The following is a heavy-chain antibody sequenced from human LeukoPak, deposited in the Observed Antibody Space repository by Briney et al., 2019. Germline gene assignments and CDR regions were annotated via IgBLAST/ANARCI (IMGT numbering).Heavy chain of an antibody. Sequence: SVKVSCKASGGTFSSYAISWVRQAPGQGLEWMGAIIPIFGTANYAQKFQGRVTVTADESTSTAYMELSSLRSEDSAVYYCARTPLDSSSPYHYYMDVWGKGTTVTVSS. CDR1: GGTFSSYA. D-gene: IGHD6-6*01. J-gene: IGHJ6*03. CDR3: ARTPLDSSSPYHYYMDV. CDR2: IIPIFGTA. V-gene: IGHV1-69*01.